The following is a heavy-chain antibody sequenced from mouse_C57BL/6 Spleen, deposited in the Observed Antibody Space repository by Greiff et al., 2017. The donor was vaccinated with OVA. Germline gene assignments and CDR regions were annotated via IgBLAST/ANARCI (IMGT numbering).Heavy chain of an antibody. D-gene: IGHD1-1*01. CDR2: IDPSDSYT. CDR3: ARSECIDYGSSPFDY. J-gene: IGHJ2*01. V-gene: IGHV1-59*01. CDR1: GYTFTSYW. Sequence: QVQLQQPGAELVRPGTSVKLSCKASGYTFTSYWMHWVKQRPGQGLEWIGVIDPSDSYTNYNQKFKGKATLTVDTSSSTAYMQLSSLTSEDSAVYYCARSECIDYGSSPFDYWGQGTTLTVSS.